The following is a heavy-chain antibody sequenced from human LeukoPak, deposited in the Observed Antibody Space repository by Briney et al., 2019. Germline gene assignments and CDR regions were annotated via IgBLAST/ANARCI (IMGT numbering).Heavy chain of an antibody. Sequence: ASVKVSCKASGYTFTSYYMHWVRQAPGQGLEWMGVIHPSGGSTTYSQKFQGRVTMTRDTSSSTVFMELSSLRSEDTAVYYCATKGGAAYIDYWGQGTLVTVSP. V-gene: IGHV1-46*01. CDR2: IHPSGGST. D-gene: IGHD1-26*01. CDR3: ATKGGAAYIDY. CDR1: GYTFTSYY. J-gene: IGHJ4*02.